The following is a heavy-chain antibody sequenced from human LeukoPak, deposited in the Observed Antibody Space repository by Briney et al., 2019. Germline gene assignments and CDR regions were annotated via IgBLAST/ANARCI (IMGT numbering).Heavy chain of an antibody. D-gene: IGHD2-15*01. J-gene: IGHJ6*04. CDR3: ARNRLRATATYMDV. CDR2: IEYDGTDT. Sequence: GGSLRLSCTASGFTFGDYAMSWVRQAPGKGLEWVAFIEYDGTDTHFADSVRGRFTISRDNSEDTLYLQIITLRAVDTAVYYCARNRLRATATYMDVWGKGTTVTVSS. CDR1: GFTFGDYA. V-gene: IGHV3-30*04.